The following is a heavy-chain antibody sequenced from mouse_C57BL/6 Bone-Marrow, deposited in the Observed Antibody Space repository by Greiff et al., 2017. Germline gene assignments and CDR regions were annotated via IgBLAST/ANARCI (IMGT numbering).Heavy chain of an antibody. CDR1: GFTFSNYW. Sequence: EVKLMESGGGLVQPGGSMKLSCVASGFTFSNYWMNWVRQSPEKGLEWVAQIRLKSDNYATHYADSVKGRFTISRDDSKSSVYLQMNNLRAEDTGIYYCTEITTVRYFDYWGQGTTLTVSS. J-gene: IGHJ2*01. V-gene: IGHV6-3*01. D-gene: IGHD1-1*01. CDR3: TEITTVRYFDY. CDR2: IRLKSDNYAT.